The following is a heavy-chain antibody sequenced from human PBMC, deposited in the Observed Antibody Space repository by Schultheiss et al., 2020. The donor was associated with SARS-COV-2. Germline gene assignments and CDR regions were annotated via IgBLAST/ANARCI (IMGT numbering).Heavy chain of an antibody. CDR2: IYYSGST. D-gene: IGHD4-11*01. CDR3: ARGASSKPNYYYYMDV. J-gene: IGHJ6*03. V-gene: IGHV4-59*12. CDR1: GGSISSYY. Sequence: SETLSLTCTVSGGSISSYYWSWIRQPPGKGLEWIGYIYYSGSTNYNPSLKSRVTISVDTSKNQFSLKLSSVTAADTAVYYCARGASSKPNYYYYMDVWGQRDHGHRLL.